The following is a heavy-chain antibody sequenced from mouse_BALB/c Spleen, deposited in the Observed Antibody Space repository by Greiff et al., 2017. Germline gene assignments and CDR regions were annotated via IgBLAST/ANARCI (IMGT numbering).Heavy chain of an antibody. J-gene: IGHJ3*01. CDR2: IYPGDGDT. D-gene: IGHD4-1*01. V-gene: IGHV1-82*01. Sequence: QLQQSGPELVKPGASVKISCKASGYAFSSSWMNWVKQRPGQGLEWIGRIYPGDGDTNYNGKFKGKATLTADKSSSTAYMQLSSLTSVDSAVYFCARGSNWDVWFAYWGQGTLVTVSA. CDR3: ARGSNWDVWFAY. CDR1: GYAFSSSW.